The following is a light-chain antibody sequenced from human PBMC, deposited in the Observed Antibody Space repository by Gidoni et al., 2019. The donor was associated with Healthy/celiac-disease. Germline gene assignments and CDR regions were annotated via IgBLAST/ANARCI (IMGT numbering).Light chain of an antibody. J-gene: IGLJ2*01. V-gene: IGLV2-23*02. CDR2: EVS. CDR1: SSDVGSYNL. Sequence: QSALTQPASVSGSPGQSITISCTGTSSDVGSYNLVSWHQQHPGKAPKLMIYEVSKQPSGVSNRFSGSKSGNTASLTISGLQAEDEADYYCCSYAGSSTFVVFGGGTKLTVL. CDR3: CSYAGSSTFVV.